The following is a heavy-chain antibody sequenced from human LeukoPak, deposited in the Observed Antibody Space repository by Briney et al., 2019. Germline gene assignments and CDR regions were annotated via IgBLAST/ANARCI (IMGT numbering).Heavy chain of an antibody. Sequence: PGGSLRLSCAASGFTFSDSYMTWIRQAPGKGLEWVSFIYSAGSIYYSDSVKGRFTISIDNSKNTLYLQMNSLRAEDTAVYYCARRAGAYTHPYDYWGQGTLVTVSS. CDR1: GFTFSDSY. CDR2: IYSAGSI. J-gene: IGHJ4*02. D-gene: IGHD3-16*01. CDR3: ARRAGAYTHPYDY. V-gene: IGHV3-53*01.